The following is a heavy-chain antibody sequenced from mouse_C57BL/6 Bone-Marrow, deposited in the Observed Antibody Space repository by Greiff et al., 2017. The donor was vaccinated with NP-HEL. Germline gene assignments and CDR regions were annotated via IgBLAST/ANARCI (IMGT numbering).Heavy chain of an antibody. V-gene: IGHV5-16*01. CDR1: GFTFSDYY. CDR3: ARDLGYGSSYEFDY. CDR2: INYDGSST. Sequence: EVKLMESEGGLVQPGSSMKLSCTASGFTFSDYYMAWVRQVPEKGLEWVANINYDGSSTYYLDSLKSRFIISRDNAKNILYLQMSSLKSEDTATYYCARDLGYGSSYEFDYWGQGTTLTVSS. J-gene: IGHJ2*01. D-gene: IGHD1-1*01.